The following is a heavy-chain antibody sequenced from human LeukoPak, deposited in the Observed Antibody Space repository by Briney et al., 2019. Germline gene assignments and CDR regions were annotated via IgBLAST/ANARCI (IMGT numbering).Heavy chain of an antibody. CDR3: AKEGSQYASSWFDH. J-gene: IGHJ5*02. V-gene: IGHV3-30*18. D-gene: IGHD2-2*01. CDR1: GFTFSSYG. CDR2: ISHDGTVT. Sequence: PGGSLRLSCEASGFTFSSYGMQWVRQAPGMGPEWVSVISHDGTVTHYADSVKGRFTISRDRSTNTLYLQMDSLRVEDTAVYYCAKEGSQYASSWFDHWAREPWSPSPQ.